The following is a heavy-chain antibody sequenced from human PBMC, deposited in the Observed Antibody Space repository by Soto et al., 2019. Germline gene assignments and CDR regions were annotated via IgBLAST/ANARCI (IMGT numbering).Heavy chain of an antibody. CDR2: ITDGSDTV. CDR1: GFTFSRDG. D-gene: IGHD3-3*01. J-gene: IGHJ4*02. CDR3: ARDFGHGYYLDY. V-gene: IGHV3-48*02. Sequence: GGSLRLSCAASGFTFSRDGMNWVRQAPGKGLEWVSYITDGSDTVHYADSVRGRFTIARDHAESSLYLQMNSLRDEDTAVYFCARDFGHGYYLDYWGRGTLVTVSS.